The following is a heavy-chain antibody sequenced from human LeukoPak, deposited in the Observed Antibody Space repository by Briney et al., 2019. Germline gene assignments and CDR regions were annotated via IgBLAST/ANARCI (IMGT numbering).Heavy chain of an antibody. J-gene: IGHJ3*02. D-gene: IGHD3-10*01. V-gene: IGHV1-8*01. CDR1: GYTFSNYD. CDR3: ARDGFFGSGIVGAFDI. CDR2: MNPNSGNT. Sequence: ASVKVSCKASGYTFSNYDIIWVRQATGQGLEWMGWMNPNSGNTGYTQNFQGRVTMTRNTSISTAYMDLSSLRSDDTAVYYCARDGFFGSGIVGAFDIWGQGTMVTVSS.